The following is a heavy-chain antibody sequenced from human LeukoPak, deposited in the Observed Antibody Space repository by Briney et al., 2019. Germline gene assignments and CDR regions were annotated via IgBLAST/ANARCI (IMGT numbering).Heavy chain of an antibody. V-gene: IGHV4-59*08. Sequence: SPSETLSLTCTVSGGSISSYYWSWIRQPPAKGLAWIGYIYYSGSTNYNPSLKSRVTISVDTPKNQFSLKLSSVTAADTAVYYCARHPNSQAWIQLSFDYWGQGTLVTVSS. CDR1: GGSISSYY. D-gene: IGHD5-18*01. J-gene: IGHJ4*02. CDR2: IYYSGST. CDR3: ARHPNSQAWIQLSFDY.